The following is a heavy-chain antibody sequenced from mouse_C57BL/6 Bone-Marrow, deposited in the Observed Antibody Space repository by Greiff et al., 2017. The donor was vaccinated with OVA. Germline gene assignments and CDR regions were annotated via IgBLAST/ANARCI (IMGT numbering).Heavy chain of an antibody. D-gene: IGHD4-1*01. V-gene: IGHV5-6*01. J-gene: IGHJ3*01. CDR2: ISSGGSYT. CDR1: GFTFSSYG. Sequence: EVKLMESGGDLVKPGGSLKLSCAASGFTFSSYGVSWVRQTPDKRLEWVATISSGGSYTYYPDSVKGRFTISRDNAKNTLYLQMSSLKSEDAAVYYWARPGKAYWGQGTLVTVSA. CDR3: ARPGKAY.